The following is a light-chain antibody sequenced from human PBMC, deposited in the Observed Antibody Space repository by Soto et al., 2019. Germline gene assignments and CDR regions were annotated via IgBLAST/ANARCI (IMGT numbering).Light chain of an antibody. V-gene: IGKV3-15*01. CDR1: QTISNN. Sequence: VMTQFPATLSVSPGEKATLSCRASQTISNNLAWYQQKPGQAPRLLICFASIRATGVPARFSGSGSGTEFTLTISSLQSEDFAVYYCQHYNEWPLTFGGGTRVETK. J-gene: IGKJ4*01. CDR2: FAS. CDR3: QHYNEWPLT.